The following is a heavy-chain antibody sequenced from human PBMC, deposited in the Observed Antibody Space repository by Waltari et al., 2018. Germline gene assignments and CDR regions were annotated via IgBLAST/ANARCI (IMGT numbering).Heavy chain of an antibody. CDR2: IYYSGST. CDR3: ARSPRYSGSDGY. J-gene: IGHJ4*02. V-gene: IGHV4-59*01. Sequence: QVQLQESGPGLVKPSETLSLTCTVSGGSISSYYCSWIRQPPGKGLEWIGYIYYSGSTNYNPSRKSRVTISVDTSKNQFSLKLSSVTAADTAVYYCARSPRYSGSDGYWGQGTLVTVSS. D-gene: IGHD1-26*01. CDR1: GGSISSYY.